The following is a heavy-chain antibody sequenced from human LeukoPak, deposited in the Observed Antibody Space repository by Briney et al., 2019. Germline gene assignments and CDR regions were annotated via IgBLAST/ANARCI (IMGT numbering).Heavy chain of an antibody. V-gene: IGHV3-23*01. J-gene: IGHJ4*02. CDR3: AKFLEWLLTEFDY. CDR1: GFTFSDHY. CDR2: ISGSGGST. D-gene: IGHD3-3*01. Sequence: GGSLRLSCAASGFTFSDHYIDWVRQAPGKGLEWVSAISGSGGSTYYADSVKGRFTISRDNSKNTLYLQMNSLRAEDTAVYYCAKFLEWLLTEFDYWGQGTLVTVSS.